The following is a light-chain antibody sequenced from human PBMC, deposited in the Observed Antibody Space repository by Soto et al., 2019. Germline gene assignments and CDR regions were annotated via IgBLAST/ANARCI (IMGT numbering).Light chain of an antibody. J-gene: IGKJ1*01. CDR3: QQYNNWPPWT. CDR2: GAS. CDR1: QGVSSS. V-gene: IGKV3-15*01. Sequence: EIAMTQSPATLSLSPGERATLSCRASQGVSSSLAWYQQKPGQAPRLLIYGASTRATGIPARFSGSGSGTEFTLTISSLQSEDFAVYYCQQYNNWPPWTFGQGTKVEIK.